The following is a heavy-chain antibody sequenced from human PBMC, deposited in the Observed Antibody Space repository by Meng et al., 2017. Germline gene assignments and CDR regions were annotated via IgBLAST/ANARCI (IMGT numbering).Heavy chain of an antibody. CDR3: ARGVVYAISYFDY. V-gene: IGHV6-1*01. D-gene: IGHD2-8*02. Sequence: HVPLNQSGPVLVKPPPTLSLTCANPGDSVSSNSAAWNWIRQSPSRGLEWLGRTYYRSKWYNDYAVSVKSRITINPDTSKNQFSLQLNSVTPEDTAVYYCARGVVYAISYFDYWGQGTLVTVSS. CDR2: TYYRSKWYN. CDR1: GDSVSSNSAA. J-gene: IGHJ4*02.